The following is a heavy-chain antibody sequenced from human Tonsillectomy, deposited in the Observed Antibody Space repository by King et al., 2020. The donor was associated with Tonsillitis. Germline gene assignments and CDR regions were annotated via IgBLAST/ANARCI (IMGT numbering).Heavy chain of an antibody. D-gene: IGHD3-16*02. Sequence: VQLVESGGGLVQPGGSLRLSCAASGFTFTNYAMSWVRQAPGKGLEWVSGISVSGASTYYADSVKGRFTISRDNSKNTLWLQLNTLRAEDTAVYYCAKGAEVIPLAPVDYGGQGTLVTVSS. CDR1: GFTFTNYA. J-gene: IGHJ4*02. CDR3: AKGAEVIPLAPVDY. V-gene: IGHV3-23*04. CDR2: ISVSGAST.